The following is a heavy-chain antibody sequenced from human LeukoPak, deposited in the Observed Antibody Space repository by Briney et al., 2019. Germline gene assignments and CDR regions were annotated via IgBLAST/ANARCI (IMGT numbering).Heavy chain of an antibody. J-gene: IGHJ4*02. CDR1: GFTFSTYW. CDR3: ARGDDSSGDY. Sequence: GGSLRLCCAASGFTFSTYWMSWVRQAPGKGLEWVANIHQDGNEKYYVDAVKGRFTISRDNAKNSLYLQMNSLRVEDTAVYYCARGDDSSGDYWGQGTLVTVSS. D-gene: IGHD1-1*01. V-gene: IGHV3-7*04. CDR2: IHQDGNEK.